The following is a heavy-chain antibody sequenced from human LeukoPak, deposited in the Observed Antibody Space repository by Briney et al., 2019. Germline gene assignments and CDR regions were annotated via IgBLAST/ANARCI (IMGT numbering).Heavy chain of an antibody. Sequence: ASVKVSCKVSGYTLTELSMHWVRQAPGKGLEWMGGFDPEDGETIYAQKFQGRVTMTEDTSTDTAYMELSSLRSEDTAVYYCATRPHNWNYVFVLYWGQGTPVTVSS. CDR1: GYTLTELS. CDR3: ATRPHNWNYVFVLY. J-gene: IGHJ4*02. CDR2: FDPEDGET. V-gene: IGHV1-24*01. D-gene: IGHD1-7*01.